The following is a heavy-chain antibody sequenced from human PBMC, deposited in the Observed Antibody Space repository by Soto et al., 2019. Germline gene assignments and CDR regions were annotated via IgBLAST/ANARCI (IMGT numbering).Heavy chain of an antibody. V-gene: IGHV3-11*05. CDR1: GFTFSDYY. J-gene: IGHJ4*02. CDR2: ISSSTSHP. Sequence: QVQLVESGGGLVQPGGSLRLSCAVSGFTFSDYYMTWIRQAPGKGLEWVSYISSSTSHPNYADSVKGRFTISRDNAKNSLFLQMNRLRAEDTAVYYCARGRGAAADYFDFWGQGTLVTVSS. D-gene: IGHD6-13*01. CDR3: ARGRGAAADYFDF.